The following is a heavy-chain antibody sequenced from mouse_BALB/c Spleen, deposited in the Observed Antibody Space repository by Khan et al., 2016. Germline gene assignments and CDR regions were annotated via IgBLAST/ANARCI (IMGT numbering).Heavy chain of an antibody. Sequence: EVQLQESGPGLVKPSQSLSLTCSVIGYSITSGYYWNWIRQFPGNKLEWMGYISYDGNNNYNPSLKNRISITRDTSKNQFFLKLNSVTTEDTATYYCAISYYGIHYYYYVMDYWGQGTSVTVSS. CDR1: GYSITSGYY. D-gene: IGHD1-1*01. CDR3: AISYYGIHYYYYVMDY. CDR2: ISYDGNN. V-gene: IGHV3-6*02. J-gene: IGHJ4*01.